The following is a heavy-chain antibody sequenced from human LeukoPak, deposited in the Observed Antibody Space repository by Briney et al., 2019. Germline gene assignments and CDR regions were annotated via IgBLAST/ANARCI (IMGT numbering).Heavy chain of an antibody. Sequence: GGSLRLSCAASGFTFSSYWMSWVRQAPGKGLEWVANIKQDGSEKYYVDSVKGRFTISRDNAKNSLYLQMNSLRAEDTAVYYCARGRGLWRGAFDIRGQGTMVTVSS. CDR2: IKQDGSEK. V-gene: IGHV3-7*01. D-gene: IGHD4/OR15-4a*01. CDR3: ARGRGLWRGAFDI. CDR1: GFTFSSYW. J-gene: IGHJ3*02.